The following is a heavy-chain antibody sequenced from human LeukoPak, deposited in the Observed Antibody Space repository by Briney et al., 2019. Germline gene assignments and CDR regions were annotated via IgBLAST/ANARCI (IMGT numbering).Heavy chain of an antibody. V-gene: IGHV1-69*05. J-gene: IGHJ4*02. D-gene: IGHD5-24*01. CDR3: ARGATSRDGYKYFDY. Sequence: GSSVKVSCKASGATFSSYAISWVRQAPGQGLEWMGGIIPIFGTANYAQKVQGRVTITTDESTSTAYIELSSQRSEDTAVYYCARGATSRDGYKYFDYWGQGTLVTVSS. CDR2: IIPIFGTA. CDR1: GATFSSYA.